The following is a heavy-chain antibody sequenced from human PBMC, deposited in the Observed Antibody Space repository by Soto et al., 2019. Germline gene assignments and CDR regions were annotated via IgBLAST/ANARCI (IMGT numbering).Heavy chain of an antibody. CDR1: GGTFSRYA. CDR2: IIPIFGTA. J-gene: IGHJ6*02. Sequence: GASVKVSCKASGGTFSRYAISWVRQAPGKGLEWMGGIIPIFGTANYAQKFQGRVTITADESTSTAYMELSSLRSEDTAVYYCARERGYCSSTSCPVSYCMVFWGQGTTVTVS. CDR3: ARERGYCSSTSCPVSYCMVF. D-gene: IGHD2-2*01. V-gene: IGHV1-69*13.